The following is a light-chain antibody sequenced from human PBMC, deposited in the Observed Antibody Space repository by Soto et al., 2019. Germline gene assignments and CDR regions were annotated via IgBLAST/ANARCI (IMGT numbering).Light chain of an antibody. CDR1: QSVSSNY. V-gene: IGKV3-20*01. Sequence: EIVLTQSPGTLSVSPGERVTLSCRASQSVSSNYLAWYQQRPGQAPRLLIFGASYRATGIPDRFSGSGSGTDFTLTICRLEPEDFAVYYCQQYSNSPPDFTFGPGTKVD. J-gene: IGKJ3*01. CDR3: QQYSNSPPDFT. CDR2: GAS.